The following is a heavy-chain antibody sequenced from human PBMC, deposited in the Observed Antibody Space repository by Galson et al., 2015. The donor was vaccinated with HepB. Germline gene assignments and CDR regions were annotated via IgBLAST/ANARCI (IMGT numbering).Heavy chain of an antibody. D-gene: IGHD3-3*01. V-gene: IGHV3-33*01. CDR1: GFTFSSYG. CDR3: ARDTSRWAGDVWSGYFVRYYCGY. Sequence: SLRLSCAASGFTFSSYGMHWVRQAPGKGLEWVAVIWYDGSNEYYADSVKGRFTISRDNSKNTLYLQMNSRRAEDTAVYYCARDTSRWAGDVWSGYFVRYYCGYWGQGTLVTVSS. CDR2: IWYDGSNE. J-gene: IGHJ4*02.